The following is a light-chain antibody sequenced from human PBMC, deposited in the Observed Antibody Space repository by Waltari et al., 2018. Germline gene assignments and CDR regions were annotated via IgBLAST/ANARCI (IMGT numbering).Light chain of an antibody. J-gene: IGLJ3*02. Sequence: QAGLTQPPSVSKDLRQTATLSCTGNSANVVNQGAPWLQQHQGHPPKLLSYRDNNRPSGISERFSASTSGSTASLTITGLQPEDEADYYCAAWDTSLNAWVFGGGTKVTVL. CDR3: AAWDTSLNAWV. CDR1: SANVVNQG. CDR2: RDN. V-gene: IGLV10-54*01.